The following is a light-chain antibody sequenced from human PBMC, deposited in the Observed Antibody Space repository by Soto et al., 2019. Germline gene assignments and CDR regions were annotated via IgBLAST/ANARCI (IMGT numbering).Light chain of an antibody. V-gene: IGKV3-11*01. J-gene: IGKJ4*01. CDR3: QQRSNWHLT. CDR1: QSVSSN. CDR2: DAS. Sequence: EIVLTQSPATLSLSPGERATLSFRASQSVSSNLDWYKQKPGQAPMLLIDDASNRATGATTRFNGSWSGTNSTLTTSCQDPEEFAIYYCQQRSNWHLTFGGGTKVEIK.